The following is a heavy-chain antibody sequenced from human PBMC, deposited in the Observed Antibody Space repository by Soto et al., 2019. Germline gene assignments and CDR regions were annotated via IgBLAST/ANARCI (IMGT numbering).Heavy chain of an antibody. CDR2: INPNSGGT. CDR1: GYTFTGYY. V-gene: IGHV1-2*02. Sequence: ASVKVSCKASGYTFTGYYMHWVRQAPGQGLEWMGWINPNSGGTNYAQKFQGRVTMTRDTSISTAYMELSRLRSDDTAVYYCARGTYYYDSSGPTSASWGQGTLVTVYS. D-gene: IGHD3-22*01. CDR3: ARGTYYYDSSGPTSAS. J-gene: IGHJ5*02.